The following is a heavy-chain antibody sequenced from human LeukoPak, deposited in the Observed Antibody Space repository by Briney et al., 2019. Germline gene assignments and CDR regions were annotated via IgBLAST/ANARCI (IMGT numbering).Heavy chain of an antibody. V-gene: IGHV3-9*03. CDR1: GFTFDDYA. Sequence: GGSLRLSCAASGFTFDDYAMHWIRQAPGKGLDWVSGINWNGGKIGYADSVKGRFTISRDSAKSSLYLQMNTLRAEDMAFYYCAKALSSSFTGSSWEYWGQGTLVTVSS. CDR3: AKALSSSFTGSSWEY. CDR2: INWNGGKI. D-gene: IGHD6-6*01. J-gene: IGHJ4*02.